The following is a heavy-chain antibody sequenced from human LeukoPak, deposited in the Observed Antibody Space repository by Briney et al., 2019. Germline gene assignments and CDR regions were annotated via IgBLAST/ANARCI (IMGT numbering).Heavy chain of an antibody. V-gene: IGHV1-18*01. Sequence: ASLKVSCKSSGHTFISYGISWVRQAPGQGLEWMGWISPYNGKTKYAQNFQGRVTMTTDTSTSTAYMELRSLTSDDTAVYYCARDLEIVGATAAYWGQGTLVTVSS. CDR1: GHTFISYG. D-gene: IGHD1-26*01. CDR2: ISPYNGKT. J-gene: IGHJ4*02. CDR3: ARDLEIVGATAAY.